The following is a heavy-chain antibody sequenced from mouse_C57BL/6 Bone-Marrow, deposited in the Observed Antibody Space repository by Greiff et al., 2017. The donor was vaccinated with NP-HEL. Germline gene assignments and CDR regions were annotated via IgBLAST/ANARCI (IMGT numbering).Heavy chain of an antibody. D-gene: IGHD3-1*01. Sequence: EVQLKQSGPVLVKPGASVKMSCTASGYTFTDYYMNWVKQSHGKSLEWIGVINPYTGGTSYNQKFKGKATLTVDKSSSTAYMKLNSLTSEDSAVYYCARKGLFDYWGQGTTLTVSS. CDR1: GYTFTDYY. CDR3: ARKGLFDY. V-gene: IGHV1-19*01. CDR2: INPYTGGT. J-gene: IGHJ2*01.